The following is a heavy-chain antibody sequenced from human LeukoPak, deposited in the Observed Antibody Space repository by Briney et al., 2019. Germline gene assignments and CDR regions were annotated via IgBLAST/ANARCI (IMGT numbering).Heavy chain of an antibody. J-gene: IGHJ4*02. CDR2: INPGSGTT. D-gene: IGHD4-11*01. CDR1: GYTFTSYY. CDR3: ARGISGGSTVTYFFDY. Sequence: ASVKVSCKASGYTFTSYYIHWMRQAPGQGLEWMGIINPGSGTTTYAQKFQDRVTMTRDTSTSTVYMELSSLRSEDTALYYCARGISGGSTVTYFFDYWGQGTLVTVSS. V-gene: IGHV1-46*01.